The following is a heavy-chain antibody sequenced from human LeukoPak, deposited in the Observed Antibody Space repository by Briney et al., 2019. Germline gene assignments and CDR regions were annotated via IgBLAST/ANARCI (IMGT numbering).Heavy chain of an antibody. CDR2: ISYDGSNK. Sequence: PGRSLRLSCAASGFTFSRYGMHWVRQAPGKGLEWVAVISYDGSNKYYADSVKGRFTISRDNSKNTLYLQMNSLRAEDTAVYYCANLLRWEPYWGQGTLVTVSS. V-gene: IGHV3-30*18. CDR1: GFTFSRYG. D-gene: IGHD4-23*01. J-gene: IGHJ4*02. CDR3: ANLLRWEPY.